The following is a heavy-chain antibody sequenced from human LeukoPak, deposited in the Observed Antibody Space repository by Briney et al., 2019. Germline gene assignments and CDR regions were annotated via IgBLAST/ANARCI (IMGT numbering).Heavy chain of an antibody. Sequence: PGGSLRLSCAASGFTFSGYEMNWVRQAPGKGLEWVSYISSSGSIIYYADSVRGRFTISRDNAKNSLYLQMNSLRAEDTAVYHCARGDYSSGWYGSAEYFQHWGQGTLVTVSS. CDR2: ISSSGSII. D-gene: IGHD6-19*01. J-gene: IGHJ1*01. V-gene: IGHV3-48*03. CDR1: GFTFSGYE. CDR3: ARGDYSSGWYGSAEYFQH.